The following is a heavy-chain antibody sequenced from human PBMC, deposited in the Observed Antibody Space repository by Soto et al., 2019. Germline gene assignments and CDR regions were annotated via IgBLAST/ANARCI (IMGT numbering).Heavy chain of an antibody. D-gene: IGHD3-10*01. CDR2: MYNSGTT. Sequence: SETLSLTCTVSGGSITNNNYYWSWIRQPPGKGLEWIGHMYNSGTTYSNPSLKGRVTISVDTSKNQFSLKLSSVTAADTAVYYCARVSITMVRGVISWFDPWGQGTLVTVSS. V-gene: IGHV4-30-4*01. CDR3: ARVSITMVRGVISWFDP. J-gene: IGHJ5*02. CDR1: GGSITNNNYY.